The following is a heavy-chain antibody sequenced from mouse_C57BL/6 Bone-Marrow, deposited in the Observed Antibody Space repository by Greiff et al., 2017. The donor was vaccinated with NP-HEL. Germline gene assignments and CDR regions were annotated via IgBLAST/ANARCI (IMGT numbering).Heavy chain of an antibody. Sequence: VQLQQSGAELARPGASVKLSCKASGYTFTSYGISWVKQRTGQGLEWIGEIYPRSGNTYYNEKFKGKATLTADKSSSTAYMELRSLTSEDSAVYFCARGRTGDGLFAYWGQGTLVTVSA. D-gene: IGHD4-1*01. CDR2: IYPRSGNT. V-gene: IGHV1-81*01. CDR1: GYTFTSYG. CDR3: ARGRTGDGLFAY. J-gene: IGHJ3*01.